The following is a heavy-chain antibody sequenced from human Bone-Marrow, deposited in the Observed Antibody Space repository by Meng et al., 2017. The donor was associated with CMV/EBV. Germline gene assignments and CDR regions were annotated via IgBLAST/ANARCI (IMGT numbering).Heavy chain of an antibody. CDR3: ASDYCSSTSCYERGWYDY. V-gene: IGHV4-39*01. CDR1: GGSISSSSYY. Sequence: ESLKISCTVSGGSISSSSYYWGWIRQPPGKGLEWIGSIYYSGSTYYNPSLKSRVTISVDTSKNQFSLKLSSVTAADTAVYYCASDYCSSTSCYERGWYDYWGQGTLVTVSS. D-gene: IGHD2-2*01. J-gene: IGHJ4*02. CDR2: IYYSGST.